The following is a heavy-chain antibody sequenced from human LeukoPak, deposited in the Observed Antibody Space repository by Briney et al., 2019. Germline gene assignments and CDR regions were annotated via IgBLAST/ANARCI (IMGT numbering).Heavy chain of an antibody. CDR2: IYYSGST. Sequence: PSQTLSLTCTVSGGSISSGGYYWSWIRQHPGKGLEWIGYIYYSGSTNYNSSLKSRVTISVDTSKNQFSLKLTSVTAADTAMYYCARRGGSPLGAFDIWGQGTMVTVSS. D-gene: IGHD1-26*01. CDR1: GGSISSGGYY. V-gene: IGHV4-61*08. CDR3: ARRGGSPLGAFDI. J-gene: IGHJ3*02.